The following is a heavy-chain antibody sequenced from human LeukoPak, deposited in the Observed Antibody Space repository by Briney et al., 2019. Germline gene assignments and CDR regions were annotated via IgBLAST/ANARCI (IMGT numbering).Heavy chain of an antibody. J-gene: IGHJ4*02. CDR2: ISSSSTSI. Sequence: GGSLRLSCAASGFTFSSYTMNWVCQAPGKGLEWVSSISSSSTSIYYADSMKGRFTISRDNAKNSLFLQMHSLRAEDTALYYCARSKYCSGGSCYSGDYWGQGTLVTVSS. V-gene: IGHV3-21*01. D-gene: IGHD2-15*01. CDR3: ARSKYCSGGSCYSGDY. CDR1: GFTFSSYT.